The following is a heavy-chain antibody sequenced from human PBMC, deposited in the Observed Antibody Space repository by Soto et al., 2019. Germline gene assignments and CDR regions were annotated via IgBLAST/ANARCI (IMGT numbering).Heavy chain of an antibody. D-gene: IGHD3-10*01. CDR3: ARGLFTRGVNWFDP. V-gene: IGHV1-8*01. Sequence: QVQLVQSGAEVKKPGASVKVSCKASGYTFTSYDINWVRQATGQGLEWMGWMNPNSGNTGYAQKFQGRVTTTRNTSISTAYMELSSLRSEGTVVYYCARGLFTRGVNWFDPWGQGTLVTVSS. CDR2: MNPNSGNT. J-gene: IGHJ5*02. CDR1: GYTFTSYD.